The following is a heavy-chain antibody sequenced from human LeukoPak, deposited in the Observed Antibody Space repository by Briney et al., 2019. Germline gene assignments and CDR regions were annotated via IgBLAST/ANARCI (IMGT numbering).Heavy chain of an antibody. J-gene: IGHJ6*03. CDR1: GYTFTGYY. CDR3: AREKTYYYYMDV. CDR2: INPNSGGT. Sequence: ASVKVSCKASGYTFTGYYMHWVRQAPGQGLERMGWINPNSGGTNYAQKFQGRVTMTRDTSISTAYMELSRLRSDDTAVYYCAREKTYYYYMDVWGKGTTVTVSS. V-gene: IGHV1-2*02.